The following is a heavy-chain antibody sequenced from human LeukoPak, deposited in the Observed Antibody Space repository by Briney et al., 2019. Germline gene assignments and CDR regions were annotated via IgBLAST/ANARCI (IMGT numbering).Heavy chain of an antibody. Sequence: PSETLSLTCTVSGGSISSYFWSWIRQPPGKGLEWIGYIYYSGSTNYNPSLKSRVTISVDTSKNQFSLKLSSVTAADTAVYYCASGVIRGWFDPWGQGTLVTVSS. J-gene: IGHJ5*02. CDR3: ASGVIRGWFDP. CDR2: IYYSGST. V-gene: IGHV4-59*01. CDR1: GGSISSYF. D-gene: IGHD3-10*01.